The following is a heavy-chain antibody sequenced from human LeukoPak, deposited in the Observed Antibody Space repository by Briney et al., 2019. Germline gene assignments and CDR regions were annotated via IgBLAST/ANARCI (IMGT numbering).Heavy chain of an antibody. CDR2: INPNSGGT. CDR1: GYTFTDYY. J-gene: IGHJ4*02. D-gene: IGHD6-19*01. V-gene: IGHV1-2*02. Sequence: GASVKVSCKASGYTFTDYYIHWVRRAPGQGLEWMGWINPNSGGTNYAQKFQGRVTMTRDTSISTAYMELSRLRSDDTAVYYCARESGWYDSFDYWGQGTLVTVSS. CDR3: ARESGWYDSFDY.